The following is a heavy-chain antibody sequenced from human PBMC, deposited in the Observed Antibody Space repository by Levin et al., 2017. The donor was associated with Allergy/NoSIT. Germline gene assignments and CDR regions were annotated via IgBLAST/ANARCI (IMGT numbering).Heavy chain of an antibody. D-gene: IGHD2-8*02. Sequence: PSETLSLTCAGSGFTFTNARVSWVRQAPGKGLEWVGRIKSKTEGGTTDYAAPAKGRFTISRDDSKNTLYLHMNSLKADDTAVYYCTTVFWGSCTATGCHNDYWGQGTLVTVSS. J-gene: IGHJ4*02. CDR3: TTVFWGSCTATGCHNDY. V-gene: IGHV3-15*01. CDR1: GFTFTNAR. CDR2: IKSKTEGGTT.